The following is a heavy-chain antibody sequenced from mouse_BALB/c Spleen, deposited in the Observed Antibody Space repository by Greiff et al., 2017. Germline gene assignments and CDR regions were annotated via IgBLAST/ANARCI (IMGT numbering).Heavy chain of an antibody. CDR3: ARGGGNPGWFAY. V-gene: IGHV1S56*01. Sequence: QVQLQQSGPELVKPGASVKMSCKASGYTFTSYYIHWVKQRPGQGLEWIGWIYPGDGSTKYNEKFKGKTTLTADKSSSTAYMLLSSLTSEDSAIYFCARGGGNPGWFAYWGQGTLVTVSA. CDR1: GYTFTSYY. CDR2: IYPGDGST. J-gene: IGHJ3*01. D-gene: IGHD2-1*01.